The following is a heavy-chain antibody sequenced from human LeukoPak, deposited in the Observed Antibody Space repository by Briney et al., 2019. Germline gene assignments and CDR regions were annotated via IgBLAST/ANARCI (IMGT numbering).Heavy chain of an antibody. CDR3: VRGGGAYCGGDCLRTFDY. D-gene: IGHD2-21*02. CDR1: GFTFRSYT. CDR2: ILYDGRTT. J-gene: IGHJ4*02. Sequence: GGSLRLSCAASGFTFRSYTMHWVRQAPGKGLEWVAVILYDGRTTNYAESVRGRFTISRDNSKNMLYLQMNSLRADDTALYYCVRGGGAYCGGDCLRTFDYWGQGTLVTVSS. V-gene: IGHV3-30*14.